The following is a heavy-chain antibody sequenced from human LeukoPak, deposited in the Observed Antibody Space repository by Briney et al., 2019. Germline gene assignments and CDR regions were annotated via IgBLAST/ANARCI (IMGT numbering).Heavy chain of an antibody. Sequence: GGSLRLSCAASGFTVSSNYMSWVRQAPGKGLEWVSVIYSGGSTYYADSVKGRFTISRDNSKNTLYLQMNSLRAEDTAVYYCARDVRWFGEAFYMDVWGKGTTVTISS. CDR3: ARDVRWFGEAFYMDV. V-gene: IGHV3-66*01. CDR2: IYSGGST. J-gene: IGHJ6*03. CDR1: GFTVSSNY. D-gene: IGHD3-10*01.